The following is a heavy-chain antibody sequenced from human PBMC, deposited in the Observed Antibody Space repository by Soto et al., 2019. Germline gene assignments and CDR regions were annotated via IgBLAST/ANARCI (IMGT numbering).Heavy chain of an antibody. D-gene: IGHD2-21*01. Sequence: GGSLRLSCAASGFTFSNAWMSWVRQAPGKGLEWVGRIKSKTDGGTTDYAAPVKGRFTISRDDSKNTLYLQMNSLKTEDTAVYYCTTACDPLLRDFDYWGQGTLVTVSS. CDR2: IKSKTDGGTT. CDR3: TTACDPLLRDFDY. CDR1: GFTFSNAW. J-gene: IGHJ4*02. V-gene: IGHV3-15*01.